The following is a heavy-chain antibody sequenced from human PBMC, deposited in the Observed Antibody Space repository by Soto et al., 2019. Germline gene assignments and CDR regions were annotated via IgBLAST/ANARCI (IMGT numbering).Heavy chain of an antibody. Sequence: QVQLVESGGGVVQPGRSLRLSCAASGFTFSSYGMHWVRQAPGKGLEWVAVIWYDGSNKYYADSVKGRFTISRDNSKNTLYLQMNSLRAEDTAVYYCARDTGGGYDFWSGYHERGGFDYWGQGTLVTVSS. CDR2: IWYDGSNK. V-gene: IGHV3-33*01. CDR1: GFTFSSYG. CDR3: ARDTGGGYDFWSGYHERGGFDY. D-gene: IGHD3-3*01. J-gene: IGHJ4*02.